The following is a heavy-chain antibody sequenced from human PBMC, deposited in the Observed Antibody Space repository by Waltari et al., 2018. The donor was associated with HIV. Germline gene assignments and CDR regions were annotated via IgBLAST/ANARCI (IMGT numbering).Heavy chain of an antibody. D-gene: IGHD3-9*01. CDR1: GFTFSSYA. CDR3: AKAYFDWLPFDY. Sequence: EVQLLESGGGLVQPGGSLRLSCAASGFTFSSYAMSWVRQAPGKGGEGVSAMRGSGGSTYYADSVKGRFTISRDNSKNTLYLQMNSLRAEDTAVYYCAKAYFDWLPFDYWGQGTLVTVSS. V-gene: IGHV3-23*01. CDR2: MRGSGGST. J-gene: IGHJ4*02.